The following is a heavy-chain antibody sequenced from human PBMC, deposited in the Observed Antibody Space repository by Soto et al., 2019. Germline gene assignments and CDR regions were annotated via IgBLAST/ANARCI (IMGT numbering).Heavy chain of an antibody. V-gene: IGHV1-8*01. CDR3: ARGFDPVYVENEGWFDP. J-gene: IGHJ5*02. CDR1: GYTFTSYD. CDR2: MNPNSGNT. Sequence: ASVKVSCKASGYTFTSYDINWVRQATGQGLEWMGWMNPNSGNTGYAQKFQGRVTMTRNTSISTAYMELSSLRSEDTAVYYCARGFDPVYVENEGWFDPWGQGTLVTVSS. D-gene: IGHD2-8*01.